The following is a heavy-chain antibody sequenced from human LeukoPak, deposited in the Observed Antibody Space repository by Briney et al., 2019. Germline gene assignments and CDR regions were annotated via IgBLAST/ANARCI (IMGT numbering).Heavy chain of an antibody. CDR3: AREGQGSGIHPLDY. D-gene: IGHD3-10*01. V-gene: IGHV3-13*04. Sequence: PGGSLRLSCAASGFTFSSYDMHWVRQATGKGLEWVSAIATVGDTYYPGFVKGRFTISRDNAKNSSYLQMNSLGAGDTAVYYCAREGQGSGIHPLDYWGQGTLVTVSS. J-gene: IGHJ4*02. CDR2: IATVGDT. CDR1: GFTFSSYD.